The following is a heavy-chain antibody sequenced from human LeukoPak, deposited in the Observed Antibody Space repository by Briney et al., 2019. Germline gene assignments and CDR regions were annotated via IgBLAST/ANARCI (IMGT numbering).Heavy chain of an antibody. D-gene: IGHD4-23*01. CDR3: VRVNYGGNSGYHFDS. J-gene: IGHJ4*02. V-gene: IGHV3-23*01. CDR2: ISGGGDGA. Sequence: GGSLRLRCAGPGFPPWRYAMSWVRQSPEKGLEWVADISGGGDGAHYADSVQGRFTISRDNSQSLVFLQMNSLRDQDTAIYYCVRVNYGGNSGYHFDSWGQGTMVTVSS. CDR1: GFPPWRYA.